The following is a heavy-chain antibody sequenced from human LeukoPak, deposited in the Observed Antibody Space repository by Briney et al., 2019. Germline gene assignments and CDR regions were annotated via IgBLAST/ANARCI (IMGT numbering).Heavy chain of an antibody. CDR2: IIPVFGTA. J-gene: IGHJ5*02. D-gene: IGHD2-2*01. V-gene: IGHV1-69*05. CDR3: ASDIVVVPAGIGDNWFDP. CDR1: GGTFSSYA. Sequence: SVKVSCKASGGTFSSYAISWVRQAPGQGLEWMGRIIPVFGTANYAQKFQGRVTITTDESTSTAYMELSSLRSEDTAVYYCASDIVVVPAGIGDNWFDPWGQGILVTVSS.